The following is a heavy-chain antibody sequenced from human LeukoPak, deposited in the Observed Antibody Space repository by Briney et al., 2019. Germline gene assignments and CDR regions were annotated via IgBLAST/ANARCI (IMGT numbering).Heavy chain of an antibody. D-gene: IGHD3-10*01. Sequence: ASVKVSCKASGYTFTSYGISWVRQAPGQGLEWMGWISAYNGNTNYAQKLQGRVTMTTDTSTSTAYMELRSLRSDDTAVYYCARLWFGELKAPYYYYGMDVWGQGTTVTVSS. V-gene: IGHV1-18*01. J-gene: IGHJ6*02. CDR2: ISAYNGNT. CDR3: ARLWFGELKAPYYYYGMDV. CDR1: GYTFTSYG.